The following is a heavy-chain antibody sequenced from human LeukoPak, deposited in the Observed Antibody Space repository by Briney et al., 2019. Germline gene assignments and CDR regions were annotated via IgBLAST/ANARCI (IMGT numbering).Heavy chain of an antibody. J-gene: IGHJ4*02. V-gene: IGHV3-7*01. CDR2: MRQDGSEI. Sequence: GGSLRLSCAASGFTFSDYYMSWIRQAPGKGLDWVASMRQDGSEIYYVDSVKGRFTISRDNPKNSLYLQMNSLRAEDTAVYYCARGGATRGRFENWGQGTLVTVSS. CDR1: GFTFSDYY. CDR3: ARGGATRGRFEN. D-gene: IGHD1-26*01.